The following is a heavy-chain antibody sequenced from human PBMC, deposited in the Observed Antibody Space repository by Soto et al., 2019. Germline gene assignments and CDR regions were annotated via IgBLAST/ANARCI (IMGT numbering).Heavy chain of an antibody. J-gene: IGHJ4*02. V-gene: IGHV1-69*13. CDR1: GYTFTSYA. CDR2: IIPIKGTA. Sequence: SVKVSCKASGYTFTSYAVTWVRQAPGQGLEWMGGIIPIKGTANYAQKFRGRVTITADEFTSTAYMELSRLTFEDTAVYYCASSYGTSWYGDYWGQGTLVTVSS. D-gene: IGHD6-13*01. CDR3: ASSYGTSWYGDY.